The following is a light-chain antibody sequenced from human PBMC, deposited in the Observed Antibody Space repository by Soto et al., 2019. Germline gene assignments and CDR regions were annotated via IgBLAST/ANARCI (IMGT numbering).Light chain of an antibody. CDR3: QQYGSSPPWT. Sequence: EIVLTQSPATLSVSPVDIVTLSCMASQSVDINLAWYQQKAGQAPSLLIYGASRRATGIPDRFSGSGSGTDFTLTISRLEPEDFAVYYCQQYGSSPPWTFGQGTKVDI. CDR2: GAS. V-gene: IGKV3-20*01. CDR1: QSVDIN. J-gene: IGKJ1*01.